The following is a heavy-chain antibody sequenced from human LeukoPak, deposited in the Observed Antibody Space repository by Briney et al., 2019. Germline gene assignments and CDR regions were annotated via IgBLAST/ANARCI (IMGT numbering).Heavy chain of an antibody. V-gene: IGHV3-11*01. J-gene: IGHJ4*02. CDR2: ISSSGSTI. CDR3: ATLGIGSYYRY. D-gene: IGHD1-26*01. CDR1: GFTFSDYY. Sequence: GGSLRLSCAASGFTFSDYYMSWIRQAPGKGVEGVSYISSSGSTIYYADSVKGRFTISRDNAKNSLYLQMNSLRAEDTAVYYCATLGIGSYYRYWGQGTLVTVSS.